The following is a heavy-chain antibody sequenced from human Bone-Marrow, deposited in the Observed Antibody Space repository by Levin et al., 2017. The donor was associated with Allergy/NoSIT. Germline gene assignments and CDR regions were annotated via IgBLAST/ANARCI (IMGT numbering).Heavy chain of an antibody. J-gene: IGHJ4*02. CDR2: INRGGTST. D-gene: IGHD3-10*01. Sequence: GGSLRLSCAASGFAFSNYWMHWVRQDPGKGLVWVSRINRGGTSTTYADSVKGRFTISRDNAKNTLYLQMNSLRAEDTAVYYCARDPFAYNFGSGSYLDYWGQGTLVSVSS. CDR3: ARDPFAYNFGSGSYLDY. V-gene: IGHV3-74*01. CDR1: GFAFSNYW.